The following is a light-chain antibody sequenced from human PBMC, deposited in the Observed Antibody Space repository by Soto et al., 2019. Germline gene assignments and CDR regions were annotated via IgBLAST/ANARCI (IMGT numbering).Light chain of an antibody. J-gene: IGLJ2*01. Sequence: QSVLTQPPSVSGAPGQRVTISCTGSSSNIGAGYDVHWYQQLPGTAPKLLIYGNNNRPSGVPDRFSGSKSGSSASLAITGLQAEDEADYYSQSYDSSLTIRLVFGGGTNLTVL. CDR2: GNN. V-gene: IGLV1-40*01. CDR3: QSYDSSLTIRLV. CDR1: SSNIGAGYD.